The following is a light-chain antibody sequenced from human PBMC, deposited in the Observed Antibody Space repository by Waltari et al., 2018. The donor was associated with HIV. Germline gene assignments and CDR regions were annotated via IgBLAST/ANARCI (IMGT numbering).Light chain of an antibody. CDR2: HGT. CDR3: CSNAARATDV. V-gene: IGLV2-11*01. J-gene: IGLJ1*01. CDR1: TRDLGAYDS. Sequence: QPALAQPRSVPGPPGPSVPISCTGTTRDLGAYDSASWPQHHPGKAPKLNIYHGTKRPAGVPDRFSASKSGAAPSLTISGLQAEDEAEYYCCSNAARATDVFGTGTQLTVL.